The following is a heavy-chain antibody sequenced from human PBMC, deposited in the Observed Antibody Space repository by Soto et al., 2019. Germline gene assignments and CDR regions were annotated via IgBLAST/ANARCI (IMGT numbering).Heavy chain of an antibody. D-gene: IGHD1-26*01. Sequence: SETLSLTCTVSGDSISTNSYSWGWIRQPPGQGLEWIGLFYYSGSTHYNPSLKSRLTVSVDTSKNQFSLKVSSVTAADTAVYYCARSVGATCLDFWAQGTLVTVSS. V-gene: IGHV4-39*07. CDR2: FYYSGST. J-gene: IGHJ4*02. CDR1: GDSISTNSYS. CDR3: ARSVGATCLDF.